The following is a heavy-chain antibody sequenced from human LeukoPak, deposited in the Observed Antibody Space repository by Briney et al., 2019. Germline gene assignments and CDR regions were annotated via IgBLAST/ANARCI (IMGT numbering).Heavy chain of an antibody. CDR3: ARVRGSYANDY. J-gene: IGHJ4*02. CDR1: GFTFSDYY. CDR2: ISSSGSYT. D-gene: IGHD3-16*01. V-gene: IGHV3-11*06. Sequence: PGGSLRLSCAASGFTFSDYYMSWIRQAPGKGLEWVSYISSSGSYTKYADSVKGRFTISRDNAKNSLYLQMNSLRAADTAVYYCARVRGSYANDYWGQGTLVTVSS.